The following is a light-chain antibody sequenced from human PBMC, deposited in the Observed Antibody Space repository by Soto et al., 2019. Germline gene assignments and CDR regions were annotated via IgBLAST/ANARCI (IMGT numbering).Light chain of an antibody. CDR2: EVY. Sequence: QSAPTLPPSASGSPGQSVTFSCTGTSSDVGGYNYVSWYQQYPGKAPKLMIYEVYKRHSGVPDRFSGSKSGNTASLTVSGLQPEDEADYYCSAYAGSSTWVFGGGTQLTVL. CDR1: SSDVGGYNY. J-gene: IGLJ2*01. V-gene: IGLV2-8*01. CDR3: SAYAGSSTWV.